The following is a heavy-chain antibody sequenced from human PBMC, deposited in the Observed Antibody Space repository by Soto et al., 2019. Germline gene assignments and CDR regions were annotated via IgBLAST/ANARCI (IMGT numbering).Heavy chain of an antibody. CDR2: ISYDGSNK. Sequence: QVQLVESGGGVVQPGRSLRLSCAASVFTFSSFSLHWVRQAPGKGLEWLALISYDGSNKYNADSVKGRFTISRDNSNNTLYLQLNSLRPEDTAVYYCARTTAVAGTPEFDYWGQGTLVTVSS. CDR3: ARTTAVAGTPEFDY. CDR1: VFTFSSFS. J-gene: IGHJ4*02. V-gene: IGHV3-30-3*01. D-gene: IGHD6-19*01.